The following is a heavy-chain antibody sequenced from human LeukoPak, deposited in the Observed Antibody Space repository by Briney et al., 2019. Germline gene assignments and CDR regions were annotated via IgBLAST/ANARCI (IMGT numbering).Heavy chain of an antibody. CDR3: ARSNRDYYYDSSGSKWGPFDY. V-gene: IGHV1-69*04. Sequence: SVKVSCKASGGTFSSYAISWVRQAPGQGLEWMGRIIPILGIANYAQKFQGRVTITADESTSTAYMELSSLRSEDTAVYYCARSNRDYYYDSSGSKWGPFDYWGQGTLVTVSS. CDR1: GGTFSSYA. J-gene: IGHJ4*02. D-gene: IGHD3-22*01. CDR2: IIPILGIA.